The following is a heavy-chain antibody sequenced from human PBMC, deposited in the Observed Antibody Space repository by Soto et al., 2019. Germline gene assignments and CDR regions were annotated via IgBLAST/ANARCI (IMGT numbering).Heavy chain of an antibody. CDR1: GFTFSSYA. V-gene: IGHV3-23*01. Sequence: GGSLRLSCAASGFTFSSYAMSWVRQAPGKGLEWVSAISGSGGSTYYADSVKGRFTISRDNSKNTLYLQMNSLRAEDTAVCDWAKDLTAATDYWGQGTLVTVSS. CDR3: AKDLTAATDY. J-gene: IGHJ4*02. D-gene: IGHD2-15*01. CDR2: ISGSGGST.